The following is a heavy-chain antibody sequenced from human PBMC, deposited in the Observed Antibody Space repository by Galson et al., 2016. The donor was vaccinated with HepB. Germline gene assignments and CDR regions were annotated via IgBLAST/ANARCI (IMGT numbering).Heavy chain of an antibody. CDR1: GFAFHSYT. CDR2: ISATGDST. D-gene: IGHD2-21*01. CDR3: TKAKTVVGSAYEY. V-gene: IGHV3-23*01. Sequence: SLRLSCAASGFAFHSYTMGWVRQAPGKGLQWVSDISATGDSTYYADPVTGRFTISRDNSKNTLYLQMNSLRVEDTAVYYCTKAKTVVGSAYEYWGRGTLVTVSS. J-gene: IGHJ4*02.